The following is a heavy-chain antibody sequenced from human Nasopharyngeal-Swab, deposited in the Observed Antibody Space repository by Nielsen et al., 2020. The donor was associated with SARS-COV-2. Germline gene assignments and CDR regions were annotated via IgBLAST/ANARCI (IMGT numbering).Heavy chain of an antibody. CDR2: IKEDGSEK. Sequence: GGSLRLSCAASGFTFSSYWMSWVRQAPGKGLEWVAYIKEDGSEKYFVDSVKGRFTISRDNAKNPLYLQMNSLGAEDTAVYYCARDYTRFDYWGQGTLVTVSS. CDR1: GFTFSSYW. D-gene: IGHD3-16*01. V-gene: IGHV3-7*05. CDR3: ARDYTRFDY. J-gene: IGHJ4*02.